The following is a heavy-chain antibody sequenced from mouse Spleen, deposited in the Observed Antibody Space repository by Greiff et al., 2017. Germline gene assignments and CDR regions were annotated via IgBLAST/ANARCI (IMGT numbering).Heavy chain of an antibody. J-gene: IGHJ2*01. V-gene: IGHV5-9-3*01. Sequence: DVQLVESGGGLVKLGGSLKLSCAASGFTFSSYAMSWVRQTPEKRLEWVATISSGGGNTYYPDSVKGRFTISRDNAKNTLYLQMSSLKSEDTAMYYCARHAPCDYDGFDYWGQGTTPTVSS. D-gene: IGHD2-4*01. CDR1: GFTFSSYA. CDR3: ARHAPCDYDGFDY. CDR2: ISSGGGNT.